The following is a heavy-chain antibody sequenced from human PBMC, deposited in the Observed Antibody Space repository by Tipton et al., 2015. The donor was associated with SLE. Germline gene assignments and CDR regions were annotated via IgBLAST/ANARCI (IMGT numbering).Heavy chain of an antibody. Sequence: TLSLTCTVSLYSIGSGFYWDWVRQPPGKGLEWIGTMHHNGSTYYNPSLRSRVTVSMDTSRNQFSLRLKSVTAADTAVYYCAGYSGRYIDSWGQGTLVTVSS. CDR2: MHHNGST. D-gene: IGHD1-26*01. CDR1: LYSIGSGFY. J-gene: IGHJ4*02. V-gene: IGHV4-38-2*02. CDR3: AGYSGRYIDS.